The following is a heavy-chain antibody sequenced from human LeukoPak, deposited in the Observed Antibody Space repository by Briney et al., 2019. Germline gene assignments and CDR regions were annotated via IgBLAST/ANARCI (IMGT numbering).Heavy chain of an antibody. J-gene: IGHJ5*02. CDR2: ITNDGSST. CDR1: GLTFSSHW. CDR3: ARGAYYYDSSGYYYP. D-gene: IGHD3-22*01. V-gene: IGHV3-74*01. Sequence: GGSLRLSCAASGLTFSSHWMHWVRQAPGKGLVWVSRITNDGSSTTYADSVKGRFTISRDNAKNMLYLQVNSLRAEDTAVYYCARGAYYYDSSGYYYPFGRGTLVTVSS.